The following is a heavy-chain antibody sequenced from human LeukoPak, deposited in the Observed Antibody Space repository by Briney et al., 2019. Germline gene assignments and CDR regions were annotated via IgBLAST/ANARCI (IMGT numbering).Heavy chain of an antibody. V-gene: IGHV4-4*07. CDR3: AKHRYSSSTNYYFDS. Sequence: PSETLSLTCSVSGGSITTYYWSWIRQPAGKGLERIGRINTSGSTNYNPSLKSRVTMSVDTSKNQFSLKLSSVTAADTAVYYCAKHRYSSSTNYYFDSWGQGTLVTVSS. J-gene: IGHJ4*02. D-gene: IGHD6-6*01. CDR2: INTSGST. CDR1: GGSITTYY.